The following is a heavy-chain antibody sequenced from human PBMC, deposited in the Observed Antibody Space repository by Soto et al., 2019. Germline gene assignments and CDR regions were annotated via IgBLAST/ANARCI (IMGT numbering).Heavy chain of an antibody. V-gene: IGHV4-34*01. Sequence: SETLSLTCAVYGGSFSGYYWSWIRQPPGKGLEWIGEINHSGSTNYNPSLKSRVTISVDTSKNQFSLKLSSVTAADTAVYYCARGRVRGVITFDVWGQGTLVTVSS. CDR2: INHSGST. CDR3: ARGRVRGVITFDV. J-gene: IGHJ4*02. CDR1: GGSFSGYY. D-gene: IGHD3-10*01.